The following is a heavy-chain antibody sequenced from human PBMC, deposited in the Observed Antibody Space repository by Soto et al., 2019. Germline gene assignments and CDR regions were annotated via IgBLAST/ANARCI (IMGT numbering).Heavy chain of an antibody. D-gene: IGHD6-19*01. Sequence: GASVKVSCKASGYAFTSYGISRVRQAPGQGLEWMGWISAYNGNTNYAQKLQGRVTMTTDTSTSTAYMELRSLRSDDTAVYYCARAYSSGWRYDYWGQGTLVTVSS. CDR1: GYAFTSYG. CDR2: ISAYNGNT. J-gene: IGHJ4*02. V-gene: IGHV1-18*04. CDR3: ARAYSSGWRYDY.